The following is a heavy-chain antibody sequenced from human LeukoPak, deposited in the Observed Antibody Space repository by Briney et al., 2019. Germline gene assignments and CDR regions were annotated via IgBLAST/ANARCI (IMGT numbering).Heavy chain of an antibody. CDR1: GFTFSSYE. CDR3: ARSYSGSYLFDY. D-gene: IGHD1-26*01. CDR2: ISSSGSTI. V-gene: IGHV3-48*03. Sequence: PGGSLRLSCAASGFTFSSYEMNWVRQAPGKGLEWVSYISSSGSTIYYADSVKGRFTISRDNAKNSLYLQMNSLRAEDTAVYYCARSYSGSYLFDYWGQGTLVTVSS. J-gene: IGHJ4*02.